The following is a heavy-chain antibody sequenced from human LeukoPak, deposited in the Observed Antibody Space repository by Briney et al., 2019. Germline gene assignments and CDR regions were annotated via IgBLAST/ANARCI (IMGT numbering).Heavy chain of an antibody. D-gene: IGHD6-6*01. Sequence: GGSLRLSCAASGFTFSSYSMNWVRPAPGKGLEWVACISTTSSYIYHADSLKGRFTISRDDAKSSLYLQMNSLRAEDTAVYFCARDEYSSSPGYFDYWGQGTLVTVSS. V-gene: IGHV3-21*01. CDR1: GFTFSSYS. CDR2: ISTTSSYI. CDR3: ARDEYSSSPGYFDY. J-gene: IGHJ4*02.